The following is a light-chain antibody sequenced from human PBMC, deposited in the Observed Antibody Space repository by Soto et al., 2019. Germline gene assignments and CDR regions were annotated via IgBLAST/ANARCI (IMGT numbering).Light chain of an antibody. CDR3: QHYYGFSRT. J-gene: IGKJ1*01. CDR1: QNIRNW. V-gene: IGKV1-5*01. CDR2: DAS. Sequence: GDSVTITCRASQNIRNWLAWYQQKPGKAPNPLIYDASSLKSGVPARFSGSGSGTEFTLTISSLQPDDFATYYCQHYYGFSRTFGQGTKVDIK.